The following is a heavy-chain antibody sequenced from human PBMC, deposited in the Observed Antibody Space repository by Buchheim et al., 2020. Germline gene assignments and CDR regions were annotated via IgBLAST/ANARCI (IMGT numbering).Heavy chain of an antibody. CDR1: GGSISSGSYY. V-gene: IGHV4-61*02. J-gene: IGHJ6*02. CDR3: ARDWIAAPTVGAYYYYGMDV. Sequence: QVQLQESGPGLVKPSQTLSLTCTVSGGSISSGSYYWSWIRQPAGKGLEWIGRIYTSGSTNPSLKSRVTISVDTSQNQFSLKLSAVTAADTAVYYCARDWIAAPTVGAYYYYGMDVWGQGTT. D-gene: IGHD6-6*01. CDR2: IYTSGST.